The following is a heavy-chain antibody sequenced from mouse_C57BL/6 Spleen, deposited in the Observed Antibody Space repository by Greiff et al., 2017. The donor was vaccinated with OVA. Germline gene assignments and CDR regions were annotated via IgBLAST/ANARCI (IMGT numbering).Heavy chain of an antibody. V-gene: IGHV1-69*01. J-gene: IGHJ2*01. CDR3: ARCRGVSSPFDY. Sequence: QVQLQQPGAELVMPGASVKLSCKASGYTFTSYWMHWVKQRPGQGLEWIGEIDPSDSYTNYNQKFKGKSTLTVDKSSSTAYMQLSSLTSEDSAVYYCARCRGVSSPFDYWGQGTTLTVSS. CDR1: GYTFTSYW. CDR2: IDPSDSYT. D-gene: IGHD1-1*01.